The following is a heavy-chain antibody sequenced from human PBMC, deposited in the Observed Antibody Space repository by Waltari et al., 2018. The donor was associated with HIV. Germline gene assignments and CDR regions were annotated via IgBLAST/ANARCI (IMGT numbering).Heavy chain of an antibody. CDR1: GVTFSNYA. D-gene: IGHD6-13*01. Sequence: QVQLVESGGGGVQPGRAMRLSCGASGVTFSNYAMHWVRQAPGKGLEWVAVITYDGSNKNYADSVKGRFTISRDNSKNTLYLQMNSLRAEDTAVYYCARDRSSSWFYYFDYWGQGTLVTVSS. CDR3: ARDRSSSWFYYFDY. CDR2: ITYDGSNK. V-gene: IGHV3-30-3*01. J-gene: IGHJ4*02.